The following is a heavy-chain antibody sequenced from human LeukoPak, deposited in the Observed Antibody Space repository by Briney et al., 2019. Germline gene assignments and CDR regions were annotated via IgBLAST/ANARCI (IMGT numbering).Heavy chain of an antibody. J-gene: IGHJ6*03. D-gene: IGHD6-13*01. CDR1: GFTFSTYE. CDR2: ISSSGSTI. V-gene: IGHV3-48*03. CDR3: ARRYSSSWYNTDTLFGYMDV. Sequence: PGGSLRLSCAASGFTFSTYEMHWVRQTPGKGLEWVSYISSSGSTIYYADSVKGRFTISRDNAKNSLYLQMNSLRAEDTALYYCARRYSSSWYNTDTLFGYMDVWGKGTTVTVSS.